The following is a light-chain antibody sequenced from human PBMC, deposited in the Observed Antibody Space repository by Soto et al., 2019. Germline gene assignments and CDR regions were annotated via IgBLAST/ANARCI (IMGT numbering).Light chain of an antibody. CDR3: QQYGRT. CDR1: QSVSSSY. J-gene: IGKJ1*01. Sequence: EIVLTQSPGTLSLSPGERATLSCRASQSVSSSYLAWYQQKPGQAPRLLIYGASSRATGIPDRFSGSGSGTDFTLTISRLEPEDFAVYYCQQYGRTFGQGNKVEI. V-gene: IGKV3-20*01. CDR2: GAS.